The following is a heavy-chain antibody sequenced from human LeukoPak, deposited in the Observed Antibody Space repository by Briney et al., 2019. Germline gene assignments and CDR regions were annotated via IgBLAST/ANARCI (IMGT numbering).Heavy chain of an antibody. CDR1: GASITSYY. CDR3: ARDRGGVGAFDI. V-gene: IGHV4-59*01. CDR2: IYYSGGT. J-gene: IGHJ3*02. D-gene: IGHD2-8*01. Sequence: SETLSLTCTVSGASITSYYWSWIRQPPGKGPEWIGYIYYSGGTNYNPSLKSRVTISVDTSENQFSLNLNSVTAADTAVYYCARDRGGVGAFDIWGQGTMVTVSS.